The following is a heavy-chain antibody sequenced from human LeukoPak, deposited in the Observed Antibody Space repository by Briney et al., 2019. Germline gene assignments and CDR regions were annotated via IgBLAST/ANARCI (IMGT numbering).Heavy chain of an antibody. Sequence: GGSLRLSCAASGFTFSDYWMHWVRQVPGKGLVWVSRIKGDGSETNYADSVKGRFTISRDNAKNTLCLQMNSLRVEDTAVYYCVRGQIGVSVIVHWGQGTLVTVSS. CDR3: VRGQIGVSVIVH. CDR1: GFTFSDYW. V-gene: IGHV3-74*01. CDR2: IKGDGSET. D-gene: IGHD3-22*01. J-gene: IGHJ5*02.